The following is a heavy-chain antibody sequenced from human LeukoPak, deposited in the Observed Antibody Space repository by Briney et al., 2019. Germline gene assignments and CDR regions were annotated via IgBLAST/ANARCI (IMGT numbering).Heavy chain of an antibody. J-gene: IGHJ4*02. CDR1: GNTFTSYY. CDR2: INPSGGRT. CDR3: ARDNTAGGPFDY. Sequence: ASVKVSCKASGNTFTSYYMHWVRQAPGQRLEWMGIINPSGGRTNYAQKFQGRVTMTRDTATSAVYMELRSLRSEDTAMYYCARDNTAGGPFDYWGQGTLVTVSS. D-gene: IGHD6-13*01. V-gene: IGHV1-46*01.